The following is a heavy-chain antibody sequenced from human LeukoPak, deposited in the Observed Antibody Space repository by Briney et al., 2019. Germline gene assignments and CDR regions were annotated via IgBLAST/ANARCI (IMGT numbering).Heavy chain of an antibody. V-gene: IGHV3-21*04. J-gene: IGHJ4*02. CDR2: ISSSSSYI. CDR3: AKDCGYYGSGSSLNCFDY. Sequence: GGSLRLSCAASGFTFSSYSMNWVRQAPGKGLGWVSSISSSSSYIYYADSVKGRFTISRDNSKNTLYLQMNSLRAEDTAVYYCAKDCGYYGSGSSLNCFDYWGQGTLVTVSS. CDR1: GFTFSSYS. D-gene: IGHD3-10*01.